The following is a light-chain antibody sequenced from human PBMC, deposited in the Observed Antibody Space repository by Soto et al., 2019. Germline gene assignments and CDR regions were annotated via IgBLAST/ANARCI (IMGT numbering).Light chain of an antibody. J-gene: IGKJ1*01. Sequence: EIVLTQSPGTLSLSPGERATLSCRASQSVNNNYLAWYQQKPGQAPRLLIYAASSRATGIPDRFSGSGSGTDFTHTISRLEPEDFAVYFCHQYGSAPRTFGQGTKVEIK. CDR2: AAS. CDR1: QSVNNNY. V-gene: IGKV3-20*01. CDR3: HQYGSAPRT.